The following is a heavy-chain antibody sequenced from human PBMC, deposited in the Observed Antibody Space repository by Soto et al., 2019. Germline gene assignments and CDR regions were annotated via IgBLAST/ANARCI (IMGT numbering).Heavy chain of an antibody. J-gene: IGHJ6*02. Sequence: WGSLRLSCAASGFTFISYSMNWVRQSPVKGLEWVSSISSSSSYMYYADSVKGRFTISRDNAKNSLYLQMNSLRAEDTAVYYCARGRYCSSTSCGMDVWGQGTTVTVSS. CDR1: GFTFISYS. V-gene: IGHV3-21*01. D-gene: IGHD2-2*01. CDR2: ISSSSSYM. CDR3: ARGRYCSSTSCGMDV.